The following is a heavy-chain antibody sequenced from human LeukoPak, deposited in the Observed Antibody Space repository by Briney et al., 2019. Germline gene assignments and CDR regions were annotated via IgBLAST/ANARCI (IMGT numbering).Heavy chain of an antibody. D-gene: IGHD6-6*01. CDR2: IRQDGSEK. CDR3: ARLMYTGSSGSYYFDY. CDR1: GFIFSSHW. V-gene: IGHV3-7*02. Sequence: GGSLRLSCAASGFIFSSHWMSWVRQAPGKGLEWVANIRQDGSEKYYVDSVKGRFTISRDNAKNSLCLQMISLRAEDTAVYYCARLMYTGSSGSYYFDYWGQGTLVTVSS. J-gene: IGHJ4*02.